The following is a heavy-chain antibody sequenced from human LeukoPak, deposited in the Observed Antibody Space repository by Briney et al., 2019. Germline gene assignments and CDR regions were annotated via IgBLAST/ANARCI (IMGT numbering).Heavy chain of an antibody. CDR2: ISSSSSYI. Sequence: GGSLRLSXAASGFTFSSYSMNWVRQAPGKGLEWVSPISSSSSYIYYADSVKGRFTISRDNAKNSLYLQMNSLRAEDTAVYYCARDQGPYYYDSSGYPYAFDIWGQGTMVTVSS. CDR1: GFTFSSYS. J-gene: IGHJ3*02. D-gene: IGHD3-22*01. V-gene: IGHV3-21*01. CDR3: ARDQGPYYYDSSGYPYAFDI.